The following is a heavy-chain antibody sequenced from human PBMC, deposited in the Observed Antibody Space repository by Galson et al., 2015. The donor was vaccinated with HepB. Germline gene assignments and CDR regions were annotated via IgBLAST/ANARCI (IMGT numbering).Heavy chain of an antibody. CDR3: AREGLLWFGELLGFDY. D-gene: IGHD3-10*01. CDR1: GFTFSSYS. J-gene: IGHJ4*02. CDR2: ISSSSSTI. V-gene: IGHV3-48*02. Sequence: SLRLSCAASGFTFSSYSMNWVRQAPGKGLEWVSYISSSSSTIYYADSVKGRFTISRDNAKNSLYLQMNSLRDEDTAVYYCAREGLLWFGELLGFDYWGQGTLVTVSS.